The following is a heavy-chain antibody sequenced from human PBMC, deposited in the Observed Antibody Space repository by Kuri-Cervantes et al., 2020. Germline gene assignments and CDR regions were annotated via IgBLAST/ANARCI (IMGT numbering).Heavy chain of an antibody. CDR2: ITSKTDGGTT. CDR1: GFTFSNAW. V-gene: IGHV3-15*01. CDR3: TTARVEHSSSWYAGYYYMDI. J-gene: IGHJ6*03. Sequence: GESLKISCAASGFTFSNAWMSWVRQAPGKGLEWVGRITSKTDGGTTDCAAPVKGRFTISRDDSKNTLYLQMNSLKTEDTAVYYCTTARVEHSSSWYAGYYYMDIWGQGTMVTVSS. D-gene: IGHD6-13*01.